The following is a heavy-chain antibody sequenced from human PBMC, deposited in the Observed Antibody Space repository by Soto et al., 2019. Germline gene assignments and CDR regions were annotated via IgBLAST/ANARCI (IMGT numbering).Heavy chain of an antibody. CDR2: INHSGST. Sequence: SETLSLTCAVYGGSFSGYYWSWIRQPPGKGLEWIGEINHSGSTNYNPSLKSRVTISVDTSKNQFSLKLSSVTAADTAVYYCARERAIVVVEGYYMDVWGKGTTVTVSS. CDR3: ARERAIVVVEGYYMDV. J-gene: IGHJ6*03. V-gene: IGHV4-34*01. CDR1: GGSFSGYY. D-gene: IGHD2-15*01.